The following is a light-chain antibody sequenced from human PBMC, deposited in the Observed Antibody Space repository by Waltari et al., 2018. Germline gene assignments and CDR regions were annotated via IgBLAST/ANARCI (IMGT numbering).Light chain of an antibody. V-gene: IGLV1-44*01. CDR3: AAWDDSLNAYV. CDR1: RSHVRRNT. Sequence: QSVLTQPHSASGTPGQPVTIPCSGSRSHVRRNTVTWFQQVPGTAPKLLIYSNNQRPSGVPDRFSGSKSGPSASLAISGLQSEDEADYYCAAWDDSLNAYVFGTGTQVPVL. J-gene: IGLJ1*01. CDR2: SNN.